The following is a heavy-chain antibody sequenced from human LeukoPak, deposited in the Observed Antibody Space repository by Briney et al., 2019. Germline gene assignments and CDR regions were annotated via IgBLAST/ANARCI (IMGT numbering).Heavy chain of an antibody. CDR2: INPNSGGT. J-gene: IGHJ4*02. CDR3: ARDMGRIVVVPAATTKNLWEYYFDY. CDR1: GYTFTGYY. D-gene: IGHD2-2*01. V-gene: IGHV1-2*02. Sequence: ASVKVSCKASGYTFTGYYMHWVRQAPGQGLEWMGWINPNSGGTNYAQKFQGGITMTRDTSISTAYMELSRLRSDDTAVYYCARDMGRIVVVPAATTKNLWEYYFDYWGQGTLVTVSS.